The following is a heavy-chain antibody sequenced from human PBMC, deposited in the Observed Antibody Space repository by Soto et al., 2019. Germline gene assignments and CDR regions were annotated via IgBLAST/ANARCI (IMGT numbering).Heavy chain of an antibody. CDR2: ITSSSDTI. J-gene: IGHJ6*02. CDR3: ARVVVVIPPGYYYAMDV. V-gene: IGHV3-48*02. Sequence: PGGSLRLSCVVSGFTFSSYAMSWVRQAPGRGLEWVAYITSSSDTIYYSDSVKGRFTISRDNGKNSLFLQMNSLRDEDTAVYYCARVVVVIPPGYYYAMDVWGQGTTVTVS. CDR1: GFTFSSYA. D-gene: IGHD3-22*01.